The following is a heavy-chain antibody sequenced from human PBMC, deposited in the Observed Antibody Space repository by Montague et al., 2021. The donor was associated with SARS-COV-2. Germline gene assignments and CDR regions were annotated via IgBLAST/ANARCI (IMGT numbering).Heavy chain of an antibody. CDR2: IYHSGNT. D-gene: IGHD5-18*01. CDR3: AREYRIELWQTNWYFGL. Sequence: SEILSLTCTVSGGSISGYYWSWIRQPPGKGLEWIGYIYHSGNTKYNPSLKSRVSISADTSKNQFSLRLSSVTAADTAVYYCAREYRIELWQTNWYFGLWGRGTLVTVSS. CDR1: GGSISGYY. V-gene: IGHV4-59*01. J-gene: IGHJ2*01.